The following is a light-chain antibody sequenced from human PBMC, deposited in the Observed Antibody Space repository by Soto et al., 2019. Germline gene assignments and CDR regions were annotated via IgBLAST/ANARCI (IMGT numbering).Light chain of an antibody. CDR1: NIGSKS. Sequence: SYELTQPPSVSVAPGKTARITCGGNNIGSKSVHWYQQKPGQAPVLVIYYDSDRPSGIPERFSGSNSGNTATLTISRVEAGDEADYYCQVWDSSSEWVVFGGGTQLTVL. J-gene: IGLJ2*01. CDR2: YDS. V-gene: IGLV3-21*04. CDR3: QVWDSSSEWVV.